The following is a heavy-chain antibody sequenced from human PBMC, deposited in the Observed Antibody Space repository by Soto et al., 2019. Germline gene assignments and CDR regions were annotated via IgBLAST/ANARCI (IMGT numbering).Heavy chain of an antibody. D-gene: IGHD3-3*01. CDR2: ISGSGGST. CDR3: AKDPGFLEWLSSADY. J-gene: IGHJ4*02. V-gene: IGHV3-23*01. Sequence: GGSLRLSCAASGFTFSSYAMSWVRQAPGKGLEWVSAISGSGGSTYYADSVKGRFTISRDNSKNTLYLQMNSLRAEDTAVYYCAKDPGFLEWLSSADYWGQGTLVTVSS. CDR1: GFTFSSYA.